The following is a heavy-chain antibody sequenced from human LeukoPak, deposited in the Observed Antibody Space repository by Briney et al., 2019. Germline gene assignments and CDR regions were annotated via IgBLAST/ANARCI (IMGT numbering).Heavy chain of an antibody. Sequence: ASVRVSCKASGYTFTGYYMHWVRQAPGQGLEWMGWINPNSGGTNYAQKFQGRVTMTRDTSISTAYTELSRLRSDDTAVYYCARGQLSNTAMVTRWGQGTLATVSS. CDR2: INPNSGGT. J-gene: IGHJ4*02. CDR1: GYTFTGYY. D-gene: IGHD5-18*01. CDR3: ARGQLSNTAMVTR. V-gene: IGHV1-2*02.